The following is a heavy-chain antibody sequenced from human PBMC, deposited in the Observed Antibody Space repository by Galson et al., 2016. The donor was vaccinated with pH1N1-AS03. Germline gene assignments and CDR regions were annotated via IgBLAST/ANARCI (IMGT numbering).Heavy chain of an antibody. D-gene: IGHD1-26*01. CDR2: INPNNGVT. CDR3: ARDPRGPCSSATCATTYYFGMGV. J-gene: IGHJ6*01. Sequence: SVKVSCKASGYIFTGFYVHWVRQAPGQGLEWMGWINPNNGVTNYAQKFQAWVTMTGDTSISTAYMELYGLKSDDTAVYYCARDPRGPCSSATCATTYYFGMGVWGQGTTGIVSS. CDR1: GYIFTGFY. V-gene: IGHV1-2*04.